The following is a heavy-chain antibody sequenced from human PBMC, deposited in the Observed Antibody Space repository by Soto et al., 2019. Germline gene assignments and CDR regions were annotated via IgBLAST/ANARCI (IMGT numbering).Heavy chain of an antibody. V-gene: IGHV1-69*13. J-gene: IGHJ6*02. CDR1: GGTFSSNA. Sequence: SVKVSCKDSGGTFSSNAISWVRQAPGQGLEWMGGIIPIFGTANYAQKFQGRVTITADESTSTAYMELSSLRSEDTAVYYCAGPPELTRIYYYYGMDVWGQGTTVTVSS. D-gene: IGHD1-7*01. CDR2: IIPIFGTA. CDR3: AGPPELTRIYYYYGMDV.